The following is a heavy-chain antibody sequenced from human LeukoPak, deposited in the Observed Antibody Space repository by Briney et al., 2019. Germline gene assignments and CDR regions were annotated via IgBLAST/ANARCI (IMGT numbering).Heavy chain of an antibody. CDR2: ISYDGSNK. Sequence: GGSLRLSCAASGFTFSSYAMHWVRQAPGKGLEWVAVISYDGSNKYYADSVKGRFTISRDNSKNTLYLQMNSLRAEDTAVYYCAREDGDYYYGMDVWGQGTTVTVSS. CDR1: GFTFSSYA. J-gene: IGHJ6*02. V-gene: IGHV3-30-3*01. D-gene: IGHD4-17*01. CDR3: AREDGDYYYGMDV.